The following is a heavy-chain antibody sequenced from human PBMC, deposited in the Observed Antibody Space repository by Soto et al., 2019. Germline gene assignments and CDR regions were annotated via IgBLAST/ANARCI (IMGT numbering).Heavy chain of an antibody. CDR3: AHRPIVGAAI. J-gene: IGHJ4*02. Sequence: QVQLQESGPGLVKPSGTLSLTCAVFGGSISNSNWWTWVRQPPWKGLDWIGGIFHSGSTNYNSSLMGRVTISVDKANNQFSLKLSSVTAADTAVYYCAHRPIVGAAIWGQGTLVTVSS. D-gene: IGHD1-26*01. V-gene: IGHV4-4*02. CDR1: GGSISNSNW. CDR2: IFHSGST.